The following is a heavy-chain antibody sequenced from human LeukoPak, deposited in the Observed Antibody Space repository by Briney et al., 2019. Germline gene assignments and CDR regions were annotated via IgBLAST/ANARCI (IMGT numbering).Heavy chain of an antibody. D-gene: IGHD2-2*01. V-gene: IGHV3-9*01. CDR3: AKDSWYCSSTSCYAAHAFDI. CDR1: GFTFDDYA. Sequence: GGSLRLSCAASGFTFDDYAMHWVRQAPGKGLEWVSGISWNSGSIGYADSVKGRFTISRDNAKNSLYLQMNSLRAEDTTLYYCAKDSWYCSSTSCYAAHAFDIWGQGTMVTVSS. CDR2: ISWNSGSI. J-gene: IGHJ3*02.